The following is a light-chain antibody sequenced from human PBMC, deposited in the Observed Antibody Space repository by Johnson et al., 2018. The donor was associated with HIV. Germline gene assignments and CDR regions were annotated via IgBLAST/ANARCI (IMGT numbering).Light chain of an antibody. V-gene: IGLV1-51*02. CDR3: GTWDSSRSAGV. Sequence: QSVLTQPPSVSAAPGQKVTISCSGSSSNIGKNHVSWYQQFPGTAPKLLVYEDDKRPSDIPDRFSGSKSGTSATLGITGLQPGDEADYYCGTWDSSRSAGVFGTGTKVTVL. CDR2: EDD. CDR1: SSNIGKNH. J-gene: IGLJ1*01.